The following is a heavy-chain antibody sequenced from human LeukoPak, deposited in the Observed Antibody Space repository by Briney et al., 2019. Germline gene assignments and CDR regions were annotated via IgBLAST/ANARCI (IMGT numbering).Heavy chain of an antibody. J-gene: IGHJ4*02. V-gene: IGHV4-31*03. Sequence: SETLSLTCTVSGGSISSGGYYWSWIRQHPGKGLEWIGYIYYSGSTYYNPSLKSRVTISVDTSKNQFSLKLSSVTAADTAVYYCARGGDYGDAPLIDYWGQGTLVTVSS. D-gene: IGHD4-17*01. CDR3: ARGGDYGDAPLIDY. CDR1: GGSISSGGYY. CDR2: IYYSGST.